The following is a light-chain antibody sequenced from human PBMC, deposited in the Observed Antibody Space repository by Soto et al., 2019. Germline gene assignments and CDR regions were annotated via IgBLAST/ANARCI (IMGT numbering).Light chain of an antibody. Sequence: EIVLTQSPGTLSLSPGDRATLSCRASQSVSSSYLAWYQQKPGQAPRLLIYGASSRATGIPDRFSGSGSGTDFTLTISRLEPEDFAVYYCQQSRVIFGPGTQVDIK. CDR2: GAS. V-gene: IGKV3-20*01. J-gene: IGKJ3*01. CDR1: QSVSSSY. CDR3: QQSRVI.